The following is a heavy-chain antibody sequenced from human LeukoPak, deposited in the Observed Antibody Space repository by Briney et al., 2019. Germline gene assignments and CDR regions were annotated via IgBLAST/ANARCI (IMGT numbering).Heavy chain of an antibody. CDR3: AGGVKPQWGPDAFDI. D-gene: IGHD2-8*01. J-gene: IGHJ3*02. CDR1: GGSFSGYY. V-gene: IGHV4-34*01. Sequence: SETLSLTCAVYGGSFSGYYWSWIRQPPGKGLEWIGEINHSGSTNYNPSLKSRVTISVDTSKNQFSLKLSSVTAADTAVYYCAGGVKPQWGPDAFDIWGQGTMVTVSS. CDR2: INHSGST.